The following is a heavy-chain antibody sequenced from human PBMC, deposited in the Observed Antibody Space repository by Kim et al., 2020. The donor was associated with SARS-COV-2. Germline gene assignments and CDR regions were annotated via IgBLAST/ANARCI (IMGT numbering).Heavy chain of an antibody. CDR1: GGSFSGYY. Sequence: SETLSLTCAVYGGSFSGYYWSWIRQPPGKGLEWIGEINHSGSTNYNPSLKSRVTISVDTSKNQFSLKLSSVTAADTAVYYCARGNTISHFYYYYYCMDV. CDR2: INHSGST. J-gene: IGHJ6*01. D-gene: IGHD3-9*01. V-gene: IGHV4-34*01. CDR3: ARGNTISHFYYYYYCMDV.